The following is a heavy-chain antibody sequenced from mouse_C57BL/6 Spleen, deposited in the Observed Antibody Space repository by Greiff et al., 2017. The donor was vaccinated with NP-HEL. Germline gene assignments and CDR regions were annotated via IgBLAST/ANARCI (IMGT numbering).Heavy chain of an antibody. Sequence: QVQLQQPGAELVKPGASVKMSCKASGYTFTSYWITWVKQRPGQGLEWIGDIYPGSGSTNYNEKFKSKATLTVDTSSSTAYMQLSSLTSEDSAVYYCASGGCYYSTFDYWGQGTTLTVSS. CDR2: IYPGSGST. CDR1: GYTFTSYW. D-gene: IGHD2-5*01. CDR3: ASGGCYYSTFDY. J-gene: IGHJ2*01. V-gene: IGHV1-55*01.